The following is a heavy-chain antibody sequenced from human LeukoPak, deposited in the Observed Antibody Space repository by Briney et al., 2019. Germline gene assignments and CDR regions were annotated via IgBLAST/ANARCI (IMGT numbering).Heavy chain of an antibody. CDR3: AREYSYDDGQEIEDY. V-gene: IGHV3-30-3*01. CDR1: GFTFSSYA. D-gene: IGHD5-18*01. CDR2: ISYDGSNK. J-gene: IGHJ4*02. Sequence: QSGGSLRLSCAASGFTFSSYAMHWVRQAPGKGLEWVAVISYDGSNKYYADSVKGRFTISRDNSKNTLYLQMNSLRAEDTAVYYCAREYSYDDGQEIEDYWGQGTQVTVSS.